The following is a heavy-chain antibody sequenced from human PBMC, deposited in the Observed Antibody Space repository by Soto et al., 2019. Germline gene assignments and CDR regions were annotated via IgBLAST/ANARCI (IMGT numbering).Heavy chain of an antibody. CDR1: GFTFSSYA. V-gene: IGHV3-23*01. CDR3: AKDLVEAGGRDYYYYMNV. J-gene: IGHJ6*03. CDR2: ISGSGGST. Sequence: EVQLLESGGGLVQPGGSLRLSCAASGFTFSSYAMTWVRQAPGKGLEWVSAISGSGGSTYYADSVKGRFTISRDNSKNTLYLQMNSPRAEDTAVYYCAKDLVEAGGRDYYYYMNVWGKGTTVTVSS. D-gene: IGHD2-21*01.